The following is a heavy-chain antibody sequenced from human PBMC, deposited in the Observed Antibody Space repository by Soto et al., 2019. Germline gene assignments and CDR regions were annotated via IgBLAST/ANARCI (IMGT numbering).Heavy chain of an antibody. CDR3: AKEMTSGYYLFDY. J-gene: IGHJ4*02. CDR2: ISGTGGST. V-gene: IGHV3-23*01. D-gene: IGHD3-22*01. Sequence: GSLRLSCAASGFTFSSYAMSWGRQAPGKGLEWVSTISGTGGSTYYPDSVKGRFTISRDNSKNTVYLQMNSLRAEDAAVYYCAKEMTSGYYLFDYWGQGTLVTVSS. CDR1: GFTFSSYA.